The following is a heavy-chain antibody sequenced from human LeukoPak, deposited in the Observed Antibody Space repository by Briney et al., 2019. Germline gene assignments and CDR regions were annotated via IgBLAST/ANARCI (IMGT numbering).Heavy chain of an antibody. V-gene: IGHV1-46*03. J-gene: IGHJ4*02. CDR2: INPSGGST. Sequence: GASVKVSCKASGYTFTSYYMHWVRQARGQGLEWMGIINPSGGSTSYVQKIQGRVTMTRDTSTSTVYMGLSSLRSEDTAVYYCAIPFEAGGYRGFDYWGQGTLVTVSS. D-gene: IGHD5-12*01. CDR3: AIPFEAGGYRGFDY. CDR1: GYTFTSYY.